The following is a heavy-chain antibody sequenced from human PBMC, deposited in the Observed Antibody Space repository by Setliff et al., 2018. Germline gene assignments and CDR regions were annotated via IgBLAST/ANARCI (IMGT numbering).Heavy chain of an antibody. CDR2: IDWDDDK. J-gene: IGHJ4*02. D-gene: IGHD6-13*01. V-gene: IGHV2-70*04. Sequence: PTLVNPTQTLTLNCTFSGFSLNTSGMRVSWIRQPPGKALEWLARIDWDDDKFYSTSLKTRLTISKDTSKKQVVLTMTNMDPVDTATYYCARISASSSHFDYWGPGTLVTVSS. CDR3: ARISASSSHFDY. CDR1: GFSLNTSGMR.